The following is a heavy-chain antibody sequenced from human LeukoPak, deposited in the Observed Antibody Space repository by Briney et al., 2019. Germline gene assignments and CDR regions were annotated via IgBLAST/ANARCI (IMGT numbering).Heavy chain of an antibody. J-gene: IGHJ4*02. Sequence: GRSVKLSCKASGYTFTSYGISWVRQAPGPGLEWLGWISAYIVITNYAQNLQGRVTMTTATSPRTAYMELRSLRSHDPAGHYCSRVYRSGWSIWGQGHLVSVSS. CDR3: SRVYRSGWSI. CDR2: ISAYIVIT. CDR1: GYTFTSYG. V-gene: IGHV1-18*01. D-gene: IGHD6-19*01.